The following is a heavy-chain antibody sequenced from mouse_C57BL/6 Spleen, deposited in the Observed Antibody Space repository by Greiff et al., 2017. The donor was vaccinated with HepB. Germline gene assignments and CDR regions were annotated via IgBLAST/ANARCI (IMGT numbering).Heavy chain of an antibody. CDR3: ARLITTVDRPFFDD. CDR2: IHPNSGST. V-gene: IGHV1-64*01. D-gene: IGHD1-1*01. J-gene: IGHJ2*01. CDR1: GYTFTSYW. Sequence: VQLQQPGAELVKPGASVKLSCKASGYTFTSYWMHWVKQRPGQGLEWIGMIHPNSGSTNYNEKFKSKATLTVDKSSSTAYMQLSSLTSEDSAVYYSARLITTVDRPFFDDWGKGTTLTVSS.